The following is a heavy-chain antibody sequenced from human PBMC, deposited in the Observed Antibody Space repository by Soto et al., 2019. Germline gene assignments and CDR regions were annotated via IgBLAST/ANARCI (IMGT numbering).Heavy chain of an antibody. CDR1: GYTFTSYG. CDR3: ASGGAVKGVGAFDI. J-gene: IGHJ3*02. Sequence: QVHLVQSGAEVKKPGASVKVSCKASGYTFTSYGIFWVRQAPGQGLEWMGGISGYTGNTNYAQKFQGRATVTADRCTTTAYMELRSLRSDDTAVCYCASGGAVKGVGAFDIWCQGTLVTVSS. V-gene: IGHV1-18*04. CDR2: ISGYTGNT. D-gene: IGHD1-26*01.